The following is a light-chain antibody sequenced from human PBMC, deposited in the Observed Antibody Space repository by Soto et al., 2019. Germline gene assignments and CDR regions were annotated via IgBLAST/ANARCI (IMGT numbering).Light chain of an antibody. V-gene: IGKV1-39*01. CDR3: QQSYSTLSIT. Sequence: DIQMTQSPSSLSASVGDRVTITCRASESISRHLNWYQQKPGKAPKLLIYAASSLQNGVPSRFSGSGSGTDFTLTISNLQHEDFATYYCQQSYSTLSITFRQGTLLEIK. J-gene: IGKJ5*01. CDR1: ESISRH. CDR2: AAS.